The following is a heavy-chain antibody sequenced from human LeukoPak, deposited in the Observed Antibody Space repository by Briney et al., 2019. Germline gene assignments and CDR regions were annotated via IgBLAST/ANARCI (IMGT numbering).Heavy chain of an antibody. V-gene: IGHV3-23*01. Sequence: PGGSLRPSVEASGFTFSSYALSWVRQAPGKGLRWVSAISGSGGSTYYADSVKGRFTISRDNSKNTLYLQMNSLRAEDTAVYYCAKPPSWGYCSGGSCYFDYWGQGTLVTVSS. CDR2: ISGSGGST. CDR1: GFTFSSYA. D-gene: IGHD2-15*01. J-gene: IGHJ4*02. CDR3: AKPPSWGYCSGGSCYFDY.